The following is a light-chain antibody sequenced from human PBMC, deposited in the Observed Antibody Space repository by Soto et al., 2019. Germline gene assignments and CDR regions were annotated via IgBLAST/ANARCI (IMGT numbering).Light chain of an antibody. V-gene: IGLV2-14*01. Sequence: QSVLTQPASVSGSPGQSITISCTGTSSDIGDYDYVSWYQHLPGKAPKLLIFDVTHRPSGVSDRFSGSKSGNTASLTISGVRPEDEADYYCCSYTDSALDVVVGGGTKLTVL. CDR1: SSDIGDYDY. CDR2: DVT. CDR3: CSYTDSALDVV. J-gene: IGLJ2*01.